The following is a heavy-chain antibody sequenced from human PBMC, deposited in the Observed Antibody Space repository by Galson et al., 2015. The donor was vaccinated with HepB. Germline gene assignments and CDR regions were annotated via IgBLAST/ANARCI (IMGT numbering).Heavy chain of an antibody. CDR1: GFSLSANGVG. Sequence: PALVKPTQTLTLTCTFSGFSLSANGVGVAWIRQPPGKALEWLALIYWDDDKRYRPSLKSRLIITKDTSKNQVVLTMANMDPVDTATYYCAHLKYFYEASGYSTFDYWGQGTLVSVSS. CDR2: IYWDDDK. D-gene: IGHD3-22*01. V-gene: IGHV2-5*02. J-gene: IGHJ4*02. CDR3: AHLKYFYEASGYSTFDY.